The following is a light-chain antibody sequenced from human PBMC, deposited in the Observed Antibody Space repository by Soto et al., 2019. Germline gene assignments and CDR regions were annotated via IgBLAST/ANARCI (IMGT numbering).Light chain of an antibody. J-gene: IGKJ2*01. V-gene: IGKV3-20*01. CDR2: GAS. Sequence: EIVLTQSPGTLSLSPGERVTLSCRASQSVRSSYLAWYQQKPGQPPRLLIYGASTRATGIPDRFSGSGSGTDFTLTISRLEPEDFAVDYCQQYGSTPYTFGQGTKMEIK. CDR3: QQYGSTPYT. CDR1: QSVRSSY.